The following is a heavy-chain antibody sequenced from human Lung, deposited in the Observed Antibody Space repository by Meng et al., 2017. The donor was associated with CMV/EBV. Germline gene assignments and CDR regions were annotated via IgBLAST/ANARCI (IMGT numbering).Heavy chain of an antibody. CDR1: GFTFDDYT. D-gene: IGHD5-24*01. CDR2: ISWDGGTT. V-gene: IGHV3-43*01. CDR3: AEDISFHGMAIPDN. Sequence: EXXKISCATSGFTFDDYTMHWVRQAPGKGLEWVSLISWDGGTTYYADSVKGRFSISRDNSKHSLYLQLNSLRSEDTAFYYCAEDISFHGMAIPDNWGQGSLVTVSS. J-gene: IGHJ4*02.